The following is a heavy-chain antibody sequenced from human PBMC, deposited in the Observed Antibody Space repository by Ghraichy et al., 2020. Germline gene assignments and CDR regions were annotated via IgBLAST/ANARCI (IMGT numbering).Heavy chain of an antibody. D-gene: IGHD3-3*01. V-gene: IGHV3-23*01. Sequence: GESLNISCAASGFTFSSYAMSWVRQAPGKGLEWVSAISGSGGSTYYADSVKGRFTISRDNSKNTLYLQMNSLRAEDTAVYYCAPEGLGVRDAAFDYWGQGTLITFSS. J-gene: IGHJ4*02. CDR1: GFTFSSYA. CDR3: APEGLGVRDAAFDY. CDR2: ISGSGGST.